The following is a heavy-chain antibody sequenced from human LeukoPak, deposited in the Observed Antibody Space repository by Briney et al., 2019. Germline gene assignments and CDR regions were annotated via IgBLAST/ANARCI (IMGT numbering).Heavy chain of an antibody. J-gene: IGHJ4*02. D-gene: IGHD2-8*01. CDR1: GFTVRSNY. CDR3: AREDAFDY. Sequence: GGSLILSCAASGFTVRSNYMSGVRQAPGKVLEWVSVIDSGGSTYYADSVKGRFSISRDNSNNTVYLEMKRLRVEDTAVYYCAREDAFDYWGQGTMVTVSS. V-gene: IGHV3-53*01. CDR2: IDSGGST.